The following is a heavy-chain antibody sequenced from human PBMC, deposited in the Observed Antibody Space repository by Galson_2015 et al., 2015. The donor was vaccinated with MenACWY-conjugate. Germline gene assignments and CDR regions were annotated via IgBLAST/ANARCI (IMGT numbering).Heavy chain of an antibody. V-gene: IGHV3-11*06. CDR2: ISTSSSYT. J-gene: IGHJ4*02. CDR3: ARVSIRSGSYYFDF. D-gene: IGHD1-26*01. Sequence: SLRLSCAASGFTFSDHYMSWIRQAPGKGLEWVSYISTSSSYTNNADSLKGRFTISRDNAKNSLFLQMNSLRAEDTAVYYCARVSIRSGSYYFDFWGQGTLVTVSS. CDR1: GFTFSDHY.